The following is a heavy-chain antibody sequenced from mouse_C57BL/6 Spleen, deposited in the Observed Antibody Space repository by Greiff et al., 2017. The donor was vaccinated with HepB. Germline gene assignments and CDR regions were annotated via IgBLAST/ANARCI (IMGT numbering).Heavy chain of an antibody. J-gene: IGHJ2*01. V-gene: IGHV1-15*01. CDR3: TRVYYYGSSRDY. CDR1: GYTFTDYE. Sequence: VKLQESGAELVRPGASVTLSCKASGYTFTDYEMHWVKQTPVHGLEWIGAIDPETGGTAYNQKFKGKAILTADKSSSTAYMELRSLTSEDSAVYYCTRVYYYGSSRDYWGQGTTLTVSS. CDR2: IDPETGGT. D-gene: IGHD1-1*01.